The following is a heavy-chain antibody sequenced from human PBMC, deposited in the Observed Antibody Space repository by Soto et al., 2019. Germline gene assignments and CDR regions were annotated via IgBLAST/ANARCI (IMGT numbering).Heavy chain of an antibody. CDR1: GGTFSSYA. Sequence: SVKVSCKASGGTFSSYAISWVRQAPGQGLEWMGGIIPIFGTANYAQKFQGRVTITADESTSTAYMELSSLRSEDTAVYYCASGDYYDSSGYYGPFYYYGMDVWGQGTTVTVSS. J-gene: IGHJ6*02. D-gene: IGHD3-22*01. CDR2: IIPIFGTA. V-gene: IGHV1-69*13. CDR3: ASGDYYDSSGYYGPFYYYGMDV.